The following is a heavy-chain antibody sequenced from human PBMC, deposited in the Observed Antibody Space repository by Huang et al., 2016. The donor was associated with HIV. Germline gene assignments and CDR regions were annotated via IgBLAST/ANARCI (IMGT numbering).Heavy chain of an antibody. V-gene: IGHV4-61*09. CDR1: GASSSSGSYY. CDR2: IYTSGST. Sequence: QVQLQESGPGLVKPSQTLSLTCTVPGASSSSGSYYWTWIRQPAGKGLEWIGHIYTSGSTNYNPSLKSRVTISIDTSKNHFSLRLNSVTAADTAVYYCATWPPGSQMRAFDIWGPGTMITVSS. CDR3: ATWPPGSQMRAFDI. D-gene: IGHD2-15*01. J-gene: IGHJ3*02.